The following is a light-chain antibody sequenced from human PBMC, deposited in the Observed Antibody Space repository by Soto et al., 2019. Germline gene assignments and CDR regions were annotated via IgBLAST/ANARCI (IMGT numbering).Light chain of an antibody. V-gene: IGKV3-20*01. J-gene: IGKJ4*01. CDR2: GAS. CDR1: QSVTSSY. CDR3: QQYGSSPLT. Sequence: EIVLTQSPVTLSLSPGERATLSCRASQSVTSSYLAWYQQKPGQAPRLVMYGASIRTSGIPDRFSGSGSGTDFTLTISRLEPEDFAVYYCQQYGSSPLTFGGGTKVDIK.